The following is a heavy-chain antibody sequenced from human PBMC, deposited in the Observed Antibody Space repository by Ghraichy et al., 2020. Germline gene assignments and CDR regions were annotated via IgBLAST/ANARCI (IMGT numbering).Heavy chain of an antibody. Sequence: SQTLSLTCTVSGGSISSSSYYWGWIRQPPGKGLEWIGSIYYSGSTYYNPSLKSRVTISVDTSKNQFSLKLSSVTAADTAVYYCARLSVYYGSGSYFVGWGQGTLVTVSS. CDR2: IYYSGST. J-gene: IGHJ4*02. CDR3: ARLSVYYGSGSYFVG. CDR1: GGSISSSSYY. V-gene: IGHV4-39*07. D-gene: IGHD3-10*01.